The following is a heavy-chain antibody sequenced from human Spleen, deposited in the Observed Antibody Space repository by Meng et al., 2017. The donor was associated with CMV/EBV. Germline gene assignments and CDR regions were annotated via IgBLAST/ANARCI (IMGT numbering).Heavy chain of an antibody. CDR1: GGSFSGYY. CDR2: INHSGST. J-gene: IGHJ5*02. D-gene: IGHD5-24*01. V-gene: IGHV4-34*01. Sequence: QVQLRRGGAGLLKPSETLSLTCAVYGGSFSGYYWSWIRQPPGKGLEWIGEINHSGSTNYNPSLKSRVTISVDTSKNQFSLKLSSVTAADTAVYYCARGGKGRLHPRWFDPWGQGTLVTVSS. CDR3: ARGGKGRLHPRWFDP.